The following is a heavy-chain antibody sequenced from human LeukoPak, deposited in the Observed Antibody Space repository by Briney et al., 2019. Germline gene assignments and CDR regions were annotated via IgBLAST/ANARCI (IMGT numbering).Heavy chain of an antibody. D-gene: IGHD2-21*01. V-gene: IGHV3-30-3*01. CDR3: ARGPLSLIVVVSRHFDY. CDR2: ISYDGSNK. Sequence: GGSLRLSCAASGFTFSSYAMHWVRQAPGKGLEWVAVISYDGSNKYYADSVKGRFTISRDNSKNTLYLQMNSLRAEDTAVYYCARGPLSLIVVVSRHFDYWGQGTLVTVSS. J-gene: IGHJ4*02. CDR1: GFTFSSYA.